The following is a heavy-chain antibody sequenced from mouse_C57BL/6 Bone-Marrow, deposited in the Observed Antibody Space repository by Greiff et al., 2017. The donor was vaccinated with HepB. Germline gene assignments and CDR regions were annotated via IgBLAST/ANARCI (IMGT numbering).Heavy chain of an antibody. D-gene: IGHD2-2*01. CDR1: GYTFTSYW. CDR3: ARLRDGYAWFAY. CDR2: IDPSDSYT. J-gene: IGHJ3*01. V-gene: IGHV1-50*01. Sequence: VKLQESGAELVKPGASVKLSCKASGYTFTSYWMQWVKQRPGQGLEWIGEIDPSDSYTNYNQKFKGKATLTVDTSSSTAYMQLSSLTSEDSAVYYCARLRDGYAWFAYWGQGTLVTVSA.